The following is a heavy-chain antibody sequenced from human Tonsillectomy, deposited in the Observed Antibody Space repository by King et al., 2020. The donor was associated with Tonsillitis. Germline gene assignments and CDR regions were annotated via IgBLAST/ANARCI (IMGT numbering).Heavy chain of an antibody. CDR2: IIPIFGIA. CDR3: ARDLDGMDV. CDR1: GGTFTTYA. J-gene: IGHJ6*02. V-gene: IGHV1-69*01. Sequence: QLVQSGAEVKKPGSSVKVSCKVSGGTFTTYAINWVRQAPGQGLEWMGDIIPIFGIANYAQKFQGRVTITADESTSTAYMELNRLRSEDTAVYYCARDLDGMDVWGQGPTATASS.